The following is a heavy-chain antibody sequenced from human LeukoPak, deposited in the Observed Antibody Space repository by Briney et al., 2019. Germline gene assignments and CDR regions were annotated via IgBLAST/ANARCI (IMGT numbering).Heavy chain of an antibody. Sequence: GGSLRLSCAASGFTFSSYAMSWVRQAPGKGLEWVSAISGSGGSTYYADSVKGRFTISRDNSKNTLSLQMNSLRADDTAVYYCAKDSLGAVAAPAAFDIWGQGTMVTVSS. D-gene: IGHD6-19*01. CDR1: GFTFSSYA. V-gene: IGHV3-23*01. CDR2: ISGSGGST. CDR3: AKDSLGAVAAPAAFDI. J-gene: IGHJ3*02.